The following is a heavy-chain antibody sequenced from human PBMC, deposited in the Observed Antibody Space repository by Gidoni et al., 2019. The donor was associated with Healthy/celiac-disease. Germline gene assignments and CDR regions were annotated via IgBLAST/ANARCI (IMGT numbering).Heavy chain of an antibody. CDR2: IWYDGSNK. J-gene: IGHJ6*03. Sequence: QVQLVESGGGVVQPVRSLRLSCAASGFTFSSYGLHWVRQAPGKGMVWVAVIWYDGSNKYYADSVKGRFTISRDNSKNTLYLQMNSLRAEDTAVYYCARDRSSSWLRSYYYYYYMDVWGKGTTVTVSS. V-gene: IGHV3-33*01. CDR3: ARDRSSSWLRSYYYYYYMDV. CDR1: GFTFSSYG. D-gene: IGHD6-13*01.